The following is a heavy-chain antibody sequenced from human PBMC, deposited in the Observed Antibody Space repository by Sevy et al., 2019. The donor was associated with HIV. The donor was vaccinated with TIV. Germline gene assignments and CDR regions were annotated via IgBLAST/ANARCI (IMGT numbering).Heavy chain of an antibody. J-gene: IGHJ4*02. CDR2: ISNSGANT. Sequence: GGSLRLSCAASGFTFTNYGMHWVRQAPGKGLEWVSGISNSGANTYYADSVRGRFTVARDNSKNTVYLQLNSLRAEDTAIYYCAKDWTLLSEWYGEFDYWGQGTLVTVSS. CDR1: GFTFTNYG. CDR3: AKDWTLLSEWYGEFDY. V-gene: IGHV3-23*01. D-gene: IGHD3-3*01.